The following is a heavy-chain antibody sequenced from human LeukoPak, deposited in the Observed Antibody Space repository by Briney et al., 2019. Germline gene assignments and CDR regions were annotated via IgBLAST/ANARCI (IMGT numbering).Heavy chain of an antibody. V-gene: IGHV4-59*01. J-gene: IGHJ4*02. CDR2: IYYSGST. CDR3: ARGFGYSGYDWVV. Sequence: PSETLSLTCTVSGGSISSYYWSWIRQPPGKGLEWIGYIYYSGSTNYNPSLKSRVTISVDTSKNQFSLKLSSVTAADTAVYYCARGFGYSGYDWVVWGQGTLVTVSS. D-gene: IGHD5-12*01. CDR1: GGSISSYY.